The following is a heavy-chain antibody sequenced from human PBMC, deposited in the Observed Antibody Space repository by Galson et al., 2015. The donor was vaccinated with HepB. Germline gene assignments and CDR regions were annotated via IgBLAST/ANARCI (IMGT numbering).Heavy chain of an antibody. J-gene: IGHJ4*02. D-gene: IGHD3-9*01. CDR1: GYTFTSYY. CDR3: ARDSHSFRTYYDILTGLFDY. Sequence: SVKVSCKASGYTFTSYYMHWVRQAPGQGLEWMGIINPSGGSTSYAQKFQGRVTMTRDTSTSTVYMELSSLRSEDTAVYYCARDSHSFRTYYDILTGLFDYWGQGTLVTVSS. V-gene: IGHV1-46*01. CDR2: INPSGGST.